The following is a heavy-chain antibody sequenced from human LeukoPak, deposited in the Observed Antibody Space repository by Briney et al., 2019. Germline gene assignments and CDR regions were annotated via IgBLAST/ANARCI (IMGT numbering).Heavy chain of an antibody. Sequence: ASVKVSCKASGYSFTSYYIHWVRQAPGQGLEWMGWINPNSGGTNYAQKFQGRVTMTRNTSISTAYMELSSLRSEDTAVYYCARALPKRGQRTDSNPYYFDYWGQGTLVTVSS. CDR1: GYSFTSYY. CDR2: INPNSGGT. V-gene: IGHV1-2*02. J-gene: IGHJ4*02. D-gene: IGHD6-13*01. CDR3: ARALPKRGQRTDSNPYYFDY.